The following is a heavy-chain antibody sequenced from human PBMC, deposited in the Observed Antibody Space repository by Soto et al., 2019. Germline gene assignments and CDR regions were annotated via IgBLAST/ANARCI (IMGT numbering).Heavy chain of an antibody. CDR3: ARELQDYGMDV. D-gene: IGHD4-4*01. CDR2: IWYDGSNK. CDR1: GFTFSSYG. Sequence: QVQLVESGGGVVQPGRSLRLSCAASGFTFSSYGMHWVRQAPGKGLEWVAVIWYDGSNKYYADSVKGRFTISRDNSKNTLYLQMNSLRAEDTAVYYCARELQDYGMDVWGQGTTVTVSS. J-gene: IGHJ6*02. V-gene: IGHV3-33*01.